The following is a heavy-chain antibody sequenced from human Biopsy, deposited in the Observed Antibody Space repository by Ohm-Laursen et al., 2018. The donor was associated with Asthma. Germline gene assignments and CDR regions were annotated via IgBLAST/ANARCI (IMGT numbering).Heavy chain of an antibody. D-gene: IGHD4-17*01. CDR2: ISKDASTQ. CDR3: ARAQSFYGDYWGHYFDN. CDR1: GFSFSNFA. Sequence: SLRLSCAAFGFSFSNFAIHWVRQAPGKGLEWVGVISKDASTQDYADSVKGRFTMARDNSKNTLDLQMNSLREEDTAVYYCARAQSFYGDYWGHYFDNWGQGTLVTVSS. V-gene: IGHV3-30*01. J-gene: IGHJ4*02.